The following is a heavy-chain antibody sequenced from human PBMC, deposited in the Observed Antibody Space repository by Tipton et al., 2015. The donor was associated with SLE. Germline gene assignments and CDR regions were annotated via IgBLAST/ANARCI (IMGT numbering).Heavy chain of an antibody. CDR3: ARPQARRGPFDS. D-gene: IGHD3-10*01. CDR1: GGSFSGYS. J-gene: IGHJ4*02. V-gene: IGHV4-34*10. Sequence: TLSLTCGVYGGSFSGYSWSWIRQTPGKGLEWLGEIDHGGSTNYNPSLKTRVTMSVDTSKRQFSLRLDSVTAADTAIYYCARPQARRGPFDSWGQGTLVTVSS. CDR2: IDHGGST.